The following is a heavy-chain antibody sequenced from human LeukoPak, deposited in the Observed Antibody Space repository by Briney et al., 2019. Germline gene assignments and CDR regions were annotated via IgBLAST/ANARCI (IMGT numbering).Heavy chain of an antibody. V-gene: IGHV1-69*02. CDR3: ARSPSQPPVEAVGDNYYYGMDV. CDR1: GGTFSSYT. CDR2: IIPILGIA. Sequence: SVKVSCKASGGTFSSYTISWVRQAPGQGLEWMGRIIPILGIANYAQKFQGRVTITADKSTSTAYMELSSLRSEDTAVHYCARSPSQPPVEAVGDNYYYGMDVWGQGTTVTVSS. D-gene: IGHD3-16*01. J-gene: IGHJ6*02.